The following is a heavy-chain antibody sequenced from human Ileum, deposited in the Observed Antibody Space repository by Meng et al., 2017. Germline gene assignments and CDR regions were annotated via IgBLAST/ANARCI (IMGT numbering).Heavy chain of an antibody. D-gene: IGHD3-16*01. V-gene: IGHV4-34*01. J-gene: IGHJ4*02. Sequence: GQLQQWGAGLLSPSETLSLPCAVYGGSFSGYYWSWIRQPPGKGLEWIGEINHSGSTNYNPSLKSRVTISVDTSKNQFSLKLSSVTAADTAVYYCARGGGRYGPDFDYWGQGTLVTVSS. CDR2: INHSGST. CDR1: GGSFSGYY. CDR3: ARGGGRYGPDFDY.